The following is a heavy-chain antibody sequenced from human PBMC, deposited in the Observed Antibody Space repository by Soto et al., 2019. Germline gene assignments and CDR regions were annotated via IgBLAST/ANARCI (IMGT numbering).Heavy chain of an antibody. CDR2: ISYDGSNK. D-gene: IGHD6-13*01. J-gene: IGHJ6*02. CDR1: GFTFSSYG. V-gene: IGHV3-30*18. CDR3: AKDGAAGPYYYYGMDV. Sequence: QVQLVESGGGVVQPGRSLRLSCAASGFTFSSYGMHWVRQAPGKGLEWVAVISYDGSNKYYADSVKGRFTISRDNSKNTLYLQMNSLRAEDTAMYYCAKDGAAGPYYYYGMDVWGQGTTVTVSS.